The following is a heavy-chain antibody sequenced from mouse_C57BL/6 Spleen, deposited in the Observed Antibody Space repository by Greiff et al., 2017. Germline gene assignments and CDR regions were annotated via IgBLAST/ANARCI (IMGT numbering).Heavy chain of an antibody. J-gene: IGHJ2*01. D-gene: IGHD3-2*02. Sequence: QVQLQQSGPELVKPGASVKISCKASGYAFSSSWMNWVKQRPGKGLEWIGRIYPGDGDTNYNGKFKGKATLTADKSSSTAYMQLSSLTSEDSAVYFCARSQLTAQAFGYWGQGTTLTVSS. CDR2: IYPGDGDT. CDR1: GYAFSSSW. CDR3: ARSQLTAQAFGY. V-gene: IGHV1-82*01.